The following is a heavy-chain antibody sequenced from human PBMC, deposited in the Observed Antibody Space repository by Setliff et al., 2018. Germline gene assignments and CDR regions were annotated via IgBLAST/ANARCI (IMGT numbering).Heavy chain of an antibody. CDR3: ARCASSGYHDFDY. V-gene: IGHV1-18*04. J-gene: IGHJ4*02. D-gene: IGHD3-22*01. CDR1: GYTFAESI. CDR2: IGVYTGHT. Sequence: ASVKVSCKASGYTFAESIVSWVRQAPGQGLEWMGWIGVYTGHTSFAQKFEDRVSMSTDKSTNMAYMELRGLRFDDTAVYYCARCASSGYHDFDYWGQGTLVTVSS.